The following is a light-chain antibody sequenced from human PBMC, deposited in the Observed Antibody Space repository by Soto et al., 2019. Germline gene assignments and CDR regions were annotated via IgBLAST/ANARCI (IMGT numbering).Light chain of an antibody. CDR3: QQYNTYPLT. V-gene: IGKV1-5*03. CDR1: QSISTW. CDR2: KAS. Sequence: DIQMTQSPSTLSPSVGGRVTVTCRASQSISTWLAWYQQKPGKAPKLLIYKASSLEGGVPSRFGGSGSGTLFNITISSLHPDDFATYYCQQYNTYPLTFGGGTKVDI. J-gene: IGKJ4*01.